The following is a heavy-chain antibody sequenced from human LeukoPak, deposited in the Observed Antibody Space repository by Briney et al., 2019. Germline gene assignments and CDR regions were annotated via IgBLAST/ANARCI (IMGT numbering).Heavy chain of an antibody. Sequence: PGGSLRLSCAASGFSFGDTWMNWVRQVPGQGREWVANIKQDGSEKFYVASVKGRFTISRDNGKCSLYLQMNSLRAEDTALYYCATSYDMGWLIGYWGQGTLVTVSS. D-gene: IGHD3/OR15-3a*01. CDR2: IKQDGSEK. CDR1: GFSFGDTW. CDR3: ATSYDMGWLIGY. J-gene: IGHJ4*02. V-gene: IGHV3-7*03.